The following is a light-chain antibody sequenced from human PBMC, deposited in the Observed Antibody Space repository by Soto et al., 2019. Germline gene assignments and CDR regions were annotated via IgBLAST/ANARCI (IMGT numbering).Light chain of an antibody. CDR2: GVS. CDR3: HHYGTSPT. V-gene: IGKV3-20*01. CDR1: QNNGYSY. Sequence: EIVLTQSPAIMPLSLLARPTLCCRASQNNGYSYLAWYQHNPGQAPRLLIYGVSSRATDIPDRFSGSGSGTDFTLTISRLEPADFAVYFCHHYGTSPTFGQGTRLEIK. J-gene: IGKJ5*01.